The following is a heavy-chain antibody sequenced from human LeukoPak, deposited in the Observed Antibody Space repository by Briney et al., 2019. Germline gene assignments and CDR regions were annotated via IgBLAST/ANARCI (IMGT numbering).Heavy chain of an antibody. Sequence: GGSLRLSCAASGFTFSHYGMHWVRQAPGKGLEWVAFIRYDGSNKNYADSVKGRFTISRDNSKNTLYLQMNSLRVEDTAVYYCAKVSLYMINDAFDIWGQGTMVTVSP. CDR3: AKVSLYMINDAFDI. J-gene: IGHJ3*02. D-gene: IGHD3-22*01. CDR2: IRYDGSNK. CDR1: GFTFSHYG. V-gene: IGHV3-30*02.